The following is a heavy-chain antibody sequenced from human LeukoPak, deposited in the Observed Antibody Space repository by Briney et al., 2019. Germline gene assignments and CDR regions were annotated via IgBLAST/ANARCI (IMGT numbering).Heavy chain of an antibody. V-gene: IGHV1-18*01. CDR2: ISAYNGDT. J-gene: IGHJ5*02. Sequence: ASVKVSCKASGYTFTSYAITWVRQAPGQGLEWMGWISAYNGDTNYAQKLQGRVTMTTDTSTSTAYMELSRLRSDDTAVYYCASLGYCSSTSCSHLNWFDPWGQGTLVTVSS. CDR3: ASLGYCSSTSCSHLNWFDP. CDR1: GYTFTSYA. D-gene: IGHD2-2*01.